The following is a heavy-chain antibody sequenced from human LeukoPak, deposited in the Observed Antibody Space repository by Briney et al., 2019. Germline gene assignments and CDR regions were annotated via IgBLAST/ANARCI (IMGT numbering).Heavy chain of an antibody. V-gene: IGHV3-53*01. Sequence: PWGSLSLSCAASGFTVSTNYVSWVRQAPGKGLEWVSVIYSDGRTYYADSVKGRFTISRDNSKNTLYLQMNSLRAEDTAVYYCARDSGRFDVFDIWGSGKLGTVSS. D-gene: IGHD3-10*01. CDR3: ARDSGRFDVFDI. CDR2: IYSDGRT. CDR1: GFTVSTNY. J-gene: IGHJ3*02.